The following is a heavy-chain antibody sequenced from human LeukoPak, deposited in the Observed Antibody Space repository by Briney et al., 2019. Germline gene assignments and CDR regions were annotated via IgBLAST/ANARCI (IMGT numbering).Heavy chain of an antibody. Sequence: GGSLRLSCAASGFTFDSYIMNWVRQAPGKGLEWVSSISSSSSYIYYADSVKGRFTISRDNAKNSLYLQMNSLRADDTAVYYCARDGYCSGGSCYPEYWGQGTLVTVSS. J-gene: IGHJ4*02. CDR3: ARDGYCSGGSCYPEY. V-gene: IGHV3-21*01. D-gene: IGHD2-15*01. CDR1: GFTFDSYI. CDR2: ISSSSSYI.